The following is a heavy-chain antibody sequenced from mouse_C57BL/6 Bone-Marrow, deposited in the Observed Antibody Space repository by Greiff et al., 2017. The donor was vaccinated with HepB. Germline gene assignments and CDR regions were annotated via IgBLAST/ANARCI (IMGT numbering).Heavy chain of an antibody. Sequence: QVQLQQSGAELVRPGTSVKVSCKASGYAFTNYLIEWVKQRPGQGLEWIGVINPGSGGTNYNEKFKGKATLTADKSSSTAYMQLSSLTSEDSAVYFCARNDGYFHWYFDVWGTGTTVTVSS. CDR2: INPGSGGT. CDR3: ARNDGYFHWYFDV. V-gene: IGHV1-54*01. CDR1: GYAFTNYL. J-gene: IGHJ1*03. D-gene: IGHD2-3*01.